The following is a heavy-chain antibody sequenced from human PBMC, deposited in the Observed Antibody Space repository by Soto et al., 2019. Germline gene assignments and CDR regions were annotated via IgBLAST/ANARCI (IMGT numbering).Heavy chain of an antibody. CDR1: GFAFSTYE. CDR3: VRDTMSASAAASLDY. Sequence: GGSLRLSCAASGFAFSTYEFNWVRQAPGMGLEWISYISVSGNIIKYADSVKGRSTISRDNAENSLHLHMSSLRVDDTAVYFCVRDTMSASAAASLDYWGQGTQVTVSS. D-gene: IGHD6-13*01. J-gene: IGHJ4*02. CDR2: ISVSGNII. V-gene: IGHV3-48*03.